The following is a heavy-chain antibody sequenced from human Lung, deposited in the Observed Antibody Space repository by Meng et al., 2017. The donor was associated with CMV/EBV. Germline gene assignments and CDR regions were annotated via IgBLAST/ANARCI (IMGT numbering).Heavy chain of an antibody. CDR2: INPNTGDT. Sequence: SVXVSCXXSGYTFTAYYLHWVRQAPGQGLEWMGWINPNTGDTNYAQKFQGRVTMTRDTSISTAYMELSSLTSDDTAVYYCARSIVVVIATLDPWGQGTLVTVSS. J-gene: IGHJ5*02. CDR3: ARSIVVVIATLDP. D-gene: IGHD2-21*01. CDR1: GYTFTAYY. V-gene: IGHV1-2*02.